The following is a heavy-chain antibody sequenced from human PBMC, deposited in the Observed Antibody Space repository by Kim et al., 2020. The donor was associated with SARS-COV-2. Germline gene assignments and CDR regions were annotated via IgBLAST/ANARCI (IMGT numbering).Heavy chain of an antibody. D-gene: IGHD2-2*01. CDR3: ARVSGYCSSTSCYAGYYYYGMVV. Sequence: SVKVSCKASGGTFSSYAISWVRQAPGQGLEWMGRIIPILGIANYAQKFQGRVTITADKSTSTAYMELSSLRSEDTAVYYCARVSGYCSSTSCYAGYYYYGMVVWGQGTTVTVSS. V-gene: IGHV1-69*04. CDR2: IIPILGIA. CDR1: GGTFSSYA. J-gene: IGHJ6*02.